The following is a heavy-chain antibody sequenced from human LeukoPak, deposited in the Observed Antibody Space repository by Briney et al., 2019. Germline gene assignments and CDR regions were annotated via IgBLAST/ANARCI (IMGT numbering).Heavy chain of an antibody. Sequence: GGSLRLSCAASGFTVTNNYMSWVRQAPGKGLEWVSAIYAGGTTSYADSVKGRFTISRDGSKNTLYLQMNSLRAEDTAVYYCAREGYASGTRYGMDVWGQGTTVTVSS. CDR2: IYAGGTT. CDR1: GFTVTNNY. V-gene: IGHV3-66*01. J-gene: IGHJ6*02. D-gene: IGHD3-10*01. CDR3: AREGYASGTRYGMDV.